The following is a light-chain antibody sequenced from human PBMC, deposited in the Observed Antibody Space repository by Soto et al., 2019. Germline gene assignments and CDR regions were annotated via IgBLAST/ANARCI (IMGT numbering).Light chain of an antibody. CDR2: ATN. Sequence: QSVLTQPPSVSGAPGQSVTISCTWISSNLGAGFDVHWYQQFPGTAPKLLIYATNSRPSGVPERFSGSKSGTSASLAVTGLLAEDEAEYFCLSYDSNLRGFVFGTGTKVTVL. V-gene: IGLV1-40*01. CDR1: SSNLGAGFD. J-gene: IGLJ1*01. CDR3: LSYDSNLRGFV.